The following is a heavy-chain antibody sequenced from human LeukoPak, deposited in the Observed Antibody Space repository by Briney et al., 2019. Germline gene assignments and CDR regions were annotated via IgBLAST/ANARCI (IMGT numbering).Heavy chain of an antibody. CDR3: KSGGAAPGSFDY. CDR2: IKYDGNEE. J-gene: IGHJ4*02. CDR1: GFTFSSYS. V-gene: IGHV3-7*01. Sequence: PGGSLRLSCAASGFTFSSYSMNWVRQAPGNGLEWVANIKYDGNEEYYVDSVRGRFTISRDNAKNSLYLQLNSLRVEDTAVYYCKSGGAAPGSFDYWGQGTLVTVSP. D-gene: IGHD1-1*01.